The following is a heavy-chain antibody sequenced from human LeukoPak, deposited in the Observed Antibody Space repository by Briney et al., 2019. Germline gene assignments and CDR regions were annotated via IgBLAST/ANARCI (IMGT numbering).Heavy chain of an antibody. Sequence: GRSLRLSCAASGFTFSSYAMHWVRQAPGKGLEWVAVISYDGSNKYYADSVKGRFIISRDNSENTLYLQMNSLRAEDTAVYYCASSPPMHYGDYDNYWGQGTLVTVSS. D-gene: IGHD4-17*01. V-gene: IGHV3-30-3*01. CDR3: ASSPPMHYGDYDNY. CDR2: ISYDGSNK. CDR1: GFTFSSYA. J-gene: IGHJ4*02.